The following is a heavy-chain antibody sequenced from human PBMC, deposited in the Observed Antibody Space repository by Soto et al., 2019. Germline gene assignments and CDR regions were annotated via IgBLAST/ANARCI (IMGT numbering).Heavy chain of an antibody. Sequence: PGGSLSLSCASSGGPFSSYSIHLVRPAPGKGLEWVAVMSYDGSNKYYADSVKGRFTISRDNSKNTLYLQMNSLRAEDTAVYYCARDLRPYFDFWTGYSNFDAWGQGTLVTFS. CDR2: MSYDGSNK. J-gene: IGHJ4*02. CDR3: ARDLRPYFDFWTGYSNFDA. V-gene: IGHV3-30-3*01. D-gene: IGHD3-3*01. CDR1: GGPFSSYS.